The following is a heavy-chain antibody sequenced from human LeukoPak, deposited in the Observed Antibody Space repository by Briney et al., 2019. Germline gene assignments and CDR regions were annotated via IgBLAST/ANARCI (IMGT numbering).Heavy chain of an antibody. J-gene: IGHJ5*02. CDR1: GYSFTDYY. V-gene: IGHV1-2*02. CDR3: ARADRLHGGPYLIGP. Sequence: ASVKVSCKTSGYSFTDYYMHWVRQAPGRGLEWMGWINPNSGGTSSAQRFQGRVTMTRDTSITTVYMEVSWLTSDDTAIYYCARADRLHGGPYLIGPWGQGTLVTVSS. D-gene: IGHD2-21*01. CDR2: INPNSGGT.